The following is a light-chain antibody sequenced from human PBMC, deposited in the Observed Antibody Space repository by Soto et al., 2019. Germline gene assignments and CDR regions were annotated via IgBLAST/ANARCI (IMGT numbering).Light chain of an antibody. CDR2: IND. CDR1: SSNIGSNT. V-gene: IGLV1-44*01. CDR3: AAWDYSMNGPV. J-gene: IGLJ7*01. Sequence: QSVLTQPTSASGTPGQRVTISCFGSSSNIGSNTVNWYQQLPGTAPKLLIYINDRRPSGVPDRFSGSKSGTSASLAISGLQSEDEADYYSAAWDYSMNGPVFGGGTQLTVL.